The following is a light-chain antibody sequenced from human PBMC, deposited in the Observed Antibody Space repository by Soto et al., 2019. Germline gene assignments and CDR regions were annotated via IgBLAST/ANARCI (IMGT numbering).Light chain of an antibody. CDR3: QHYDTSRT. CDR1: QSVASGY. Sequence: EAVLTQSPGTLSLSPGERATLSCRATQSVASGYFAWYQQKPGQAPRLLIYGASTRATGIPDRFSGSGSGTDFTLTISRLEPEDSAVYFCQHYDTSRTFGQGTKVEIK. CDR2: GAS. J-gene: IGKJ1*01. V-gene: IGKV3-20*01.